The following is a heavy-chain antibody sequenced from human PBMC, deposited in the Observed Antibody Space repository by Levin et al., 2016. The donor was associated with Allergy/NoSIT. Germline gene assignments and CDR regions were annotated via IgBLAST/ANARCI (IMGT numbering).Heavy chain of an antibody. D-gene: IGHD3-22*01. CDR1: GYSISYGYY. V-gene: IGHV4-38-2*02. Sequence: GSLRLSCTVSGYSISYGYYWGWIRQPPGKGLEWIGTVYYSGSTYYNPSLKSRVTISVDTSKNQFSLELRSVTAADTAVYYCASGGGGSYLVAYFDYWGQGILVTVSS. J-gene: IGHJ4*02. CDR2: VYYSGST. CDR3: ASGGGGSYLVAYFDY.